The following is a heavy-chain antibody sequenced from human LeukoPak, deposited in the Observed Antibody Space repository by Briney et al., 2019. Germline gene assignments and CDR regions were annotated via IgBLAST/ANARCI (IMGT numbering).Heavy chain of an antibody. CDR1: GFTFSIYA. J-gene: IGHJ4*02. Sequence: GGALRLSCSASGFTFSIYAMHWVRQVPGRGLEYVSAISSGGDSTYIADSVKDRFTVSRDNSKSTLYLQMSSLTTEDTAVYYCVKEELVRSSQFFDYWGQGTLVTVSS. CDR2: ISSGGDST. CDR3: VKEELVRSSQFFDY. D-gene: IGHD6-6*01. V-gene: IGHV3-64D*09.